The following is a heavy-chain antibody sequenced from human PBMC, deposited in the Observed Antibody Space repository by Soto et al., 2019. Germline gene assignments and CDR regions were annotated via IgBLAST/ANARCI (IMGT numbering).Heavy chain of an antibody. D-gene: IGHD5-12*01. CDR2: IYYSGST. CDR1: GGSISSGGYY. Sequence: SETLSLTCTVSGGSISSGGYYWSWIRQHPGKGLEWIGYIYYSGSTYYNPSLKSRVTISVDTSKNQFSLKLSSVTAADTAVYYCARGALGYSGYAFDYWGQGTLVTV. V-gene: IGHV4-31*03. CDR3: ARGALGYSGYAFDY. J-gene: IGHJ4*02.